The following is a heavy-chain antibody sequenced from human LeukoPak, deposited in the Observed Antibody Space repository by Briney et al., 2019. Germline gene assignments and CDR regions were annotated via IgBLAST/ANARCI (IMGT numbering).Heavy chain of an antibody. Sequence: GGSLRLSCAASGFTFSTYAMSWVRQAPGKGLEWVSIIRGSGGNTYYADSVKGRFTISRDNSKNTLYLQMNSLRAEDTAIYYCEIDLYGDYGGIDYWGQGTLVTVSS. V-gene: IGHV3-23*01. CDR3: EIDLYGDYGGIDY. D-gene: IGHD4-17*01. J-gene: IGHJ4*02. CDR1: GFTFSTYA. CDR2: IRGSGGNT.